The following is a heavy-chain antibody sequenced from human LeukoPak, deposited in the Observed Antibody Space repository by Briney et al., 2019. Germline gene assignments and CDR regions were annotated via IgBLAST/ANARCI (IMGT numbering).Heavy chain of an antibody. Sequence: SQTLSLTCTVSGGSISSGSYYWSWIRQPAGKGLEWIGRIYTSGSTNYNPSLKSRVTISVDTSKNQFSLKLSSVTAADTAVYYCAREMVNYDILTGYHPYPGLFDIWGQGTMVTVSS. CDR3: AREMVNYDILTGYHPYPGLFDI. D-gene: IGHD3-9*01. V-gene: IGHV4-61*02. CDR2: IYTSGST. CDR1: GGSISSGSYY. J-gene: IGHJ3*02.